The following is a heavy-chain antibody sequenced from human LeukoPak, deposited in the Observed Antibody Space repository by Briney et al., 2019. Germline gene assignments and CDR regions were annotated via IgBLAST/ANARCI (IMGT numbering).Heavy chain of an antibody. CDR1: GFTFSNYS. D-gene: IGHD2-2*02. J-gene: IGHJ4*02. CDR3: ARDDTDY. Sequence: GGSLRLSCAASGFTFSNYSMSWIRQAPGKGLEWVAYISSSGSTKYYADSVKGRFTISRDNARSSLYLQMNGLRAEDTAIYYCARDDTDYWGQGTLVTVSS. V-gene: IGHV3-11*04. CDR2: ISSSGSTK.